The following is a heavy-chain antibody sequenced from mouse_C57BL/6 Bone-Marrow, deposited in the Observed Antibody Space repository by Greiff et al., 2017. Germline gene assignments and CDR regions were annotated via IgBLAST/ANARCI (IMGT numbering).Heavy chain of an antibody. Sequence: QVQLQQPGAELVMPGASVKLSCKASGYTFTSYWMHWVKQRPGQGLEWIGEIDPSDSYTNYNQKFKGKSTLTVDKSSSTAYMQLSSLTSEDSAVVYYAREFYYAMDYWGQGTSVTVSS. CDR2: IDPSDSYT. V-gene: IGHV1-69*01. CDR1: GYTFTSYW. CDR3: AREFYYAMDY. J-gene: IGHJ4*01.